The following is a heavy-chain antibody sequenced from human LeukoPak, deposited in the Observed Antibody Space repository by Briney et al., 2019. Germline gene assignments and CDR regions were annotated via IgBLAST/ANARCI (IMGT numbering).Heavy chain of an antibody. D-gene: IGHD3-22*01. CDR1: GFPFRTYG. J-gene: IGHJ4*02. V-gene: IGHV3-30*02. CDR3: AKTLRDSSGYYAAGD. Sequence: GGSLRLSCAASGFPFRTYGMHWVRQAPGKGLEWVSFIRYDGNNKQYGDSVKGRFTISRDDSKNTLYLQMSSLRAEDTAVYYCAKTLRDSSGYYAAGDWGQGTLVTVSS. CDR2: IRYDGNNK.